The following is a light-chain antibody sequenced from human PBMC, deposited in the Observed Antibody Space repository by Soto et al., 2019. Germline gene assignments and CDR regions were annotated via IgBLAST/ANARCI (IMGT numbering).Light chain of an antibody. CDR3: QHYGSSPTT. CDR1: QSVSSY. Sequence: EIVLTQSPATLSLSPGERATLSCRASQSVSSYLAWYQQKPGQAPRLLIYGASTRATGIPDRFSGSGSGTDFTLTISRLEPEDFAVYYCQHYGSSPTTFGQGTKVDIK. J-gene: IGKJ1*01. CDR2: GAS. V-gene: IGKV3-20*01.